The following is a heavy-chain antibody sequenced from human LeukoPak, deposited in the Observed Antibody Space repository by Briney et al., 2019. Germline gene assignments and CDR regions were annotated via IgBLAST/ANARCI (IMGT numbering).Heavy chain of an antibody. J-gene: IGHJ4*02. Sequence: ASVKVSCTASGYTFTSYDINWVRQATGQGLEWMGWMNPNSGNTGYAQKFQGRVTMTRNTSISTAYMELSSLRSEDTAVYYCARAKGYCSGGSCSSRPIRVFWYWGQGTLVIVSS. CDR2: MNPNSGNT. CDR1: GYTFTSYD. D-gene: IGHD2-15*01. V-gene: IGHV1-8*01. CDR3: ARAKGYCSGGSCSSRPIRVFWY.